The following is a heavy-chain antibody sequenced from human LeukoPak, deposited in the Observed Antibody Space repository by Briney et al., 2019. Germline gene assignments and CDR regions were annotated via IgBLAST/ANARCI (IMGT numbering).Heavy chain of an antibody. D-gene: IGHD3-3*02. CDR2: INDRGNSI. V-gene: IGHV3-23*01. CDR3: AKSIWWVYISSDY. Sequence: GESLRLSCTASGFTFSNFAMNWVRQAPGKGLEWVSGINDRGNSIYYTDSVNRRFTISRDNSKDPLFLQTDGLRAEDRAVYYCAKSIWWVYISSDYWGQGTLVTVSS. CDR1: GFTFSNFA. J-gene: IGHJ4*02.